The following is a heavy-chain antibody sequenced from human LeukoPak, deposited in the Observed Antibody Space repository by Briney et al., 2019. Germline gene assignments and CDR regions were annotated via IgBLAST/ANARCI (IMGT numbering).Heavy chain of an antibody. Sequence: GGSLRLSCAASGFVFNTYTIHWVRQAPGKGLEWVAVISYDGGNDYYADSVKGRFTISRDNSKNTLYLQMNSLRPEDTAVYYCVRDSRPPDSIHFWSVNLFDPWGQGTLVTVSS. J-gene: IGHJ5*02. CDR2: ISYDGGND. CDR1: GFVFNTYT. CDR3: VRDSRPPDSIHFWSVNLFDP. V-gene: IGHV3-30*04. D-gene: IGHD3-3*02.